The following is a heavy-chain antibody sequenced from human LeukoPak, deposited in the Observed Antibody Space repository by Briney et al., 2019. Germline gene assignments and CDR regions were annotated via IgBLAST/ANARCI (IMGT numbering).Heavy chain of an antibody. J-gene: IGHJ1*01. D-gene: IGHD6-19*01. CDR3: ARDPGSGSRMYDFQH. CDR2: ISAYNGNT. CDR1: GYTFTSYG. Sequence: GASVTVSCKASGYTFTSYGISWVRQAPGQGLEWMGWISAYNGNTNCAQKLQGRVTMTTDTSTSTAYMELRSLRSDDTAVYYCARDPGSGSRMYDFQHWGQGTLVTVSS. V-gene: IGHV1-18*01.